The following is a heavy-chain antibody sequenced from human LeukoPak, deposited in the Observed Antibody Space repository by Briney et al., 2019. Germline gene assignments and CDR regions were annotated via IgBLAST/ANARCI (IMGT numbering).Heavy chain of an antibody. Sequence: SETLSLTCTVSGVSISSSSYYWGWLRQPPGKGLAWIGSIYYSGSTYYNPSLKSRVTISVDTSKNQFSLKLSSVTAADTAVYYCARQKGNDYYYYYMDVWGKGTTVTVSS. J-gene: IGHJ6*03. CDR1: GVSISSSSYY. D-gene: IGHD1-1*01. CDR3: ARQKGNDYYYYYMDV. V-gene: IGHV4-39*07. CDR2: IYYSGST.